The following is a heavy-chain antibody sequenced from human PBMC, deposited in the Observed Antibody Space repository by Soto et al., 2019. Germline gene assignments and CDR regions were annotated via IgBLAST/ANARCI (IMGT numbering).Heavy chain of an antibody. CDR3: AKDCGYEGCWFDP. D-gene: IGHD6-25*01. Sequence: PGGSLRLSCAASGFIFTNYVMSWVRQARGKGLEWVSGISGGGVTTYYADSVKGRFTISRDNSKNTLSLQMNSLRADDTAVYYCAKDCGYEGCWFDPRGRGTLVTVSS. CDR1: GFIFTNYV. CDR2: ISGGGVTT. V-gene: IGHV3-23*01. J-gene: IGHJ5*02.